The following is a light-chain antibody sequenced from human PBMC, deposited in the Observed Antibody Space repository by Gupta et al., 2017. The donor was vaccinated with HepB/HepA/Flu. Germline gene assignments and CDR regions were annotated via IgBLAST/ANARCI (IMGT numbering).Light chain of an antibody. CDR2: NDD. V-gene: IGLV1-47*02. CDR3: AAWDNSLSAYV. Sequence: QPVLTPPPSASGTPGQRVAISCSGSSSNVGRDNVYWYRQLPGTAPKLLIYNDDRRPSGVPDRFSGSKSGTSASLAISGLRSEDEADYYCAAWDNSLSAYVFGAGTRVTVL. J-gene: IGLJ1*01. CDR1: SSNVGRDN.